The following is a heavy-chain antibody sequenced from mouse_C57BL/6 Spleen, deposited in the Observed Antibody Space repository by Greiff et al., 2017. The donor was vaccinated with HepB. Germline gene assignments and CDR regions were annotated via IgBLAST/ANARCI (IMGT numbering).Heavy chain of an antibody. V-gene: IGHV1-64*01. D-gene: IGHD2-1*01. CDR2: IHPNSGST. J-gene: IGHJ1*03. CDR3: ARYGNYVYWYFDV. CDR1: GYTFTSYW. Sequence: QVQLKQPGAELVKPGASVKLSCKASGYTFTSYWMHWVKQRPGQGLEWIGMIHPNSGSTNYNEKFKSKATLTVDKSSSTAYMQLSSLTSEDSAVYYCARYGNYVYWYFDVWGTGTTVTVSS.